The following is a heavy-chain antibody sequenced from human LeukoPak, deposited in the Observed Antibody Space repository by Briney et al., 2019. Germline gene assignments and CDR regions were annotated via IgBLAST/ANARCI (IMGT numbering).Heavy chain of an antibody. D-gene: IGHD3-22*01. CDR2: FDPEDGET. CDR1: GYTLTELS. J-gene: IGHJ4*02. V-gene: IGHV1-24*01. CDR3: ATGIFYYDSSGAY. Sequence: GASVKVSCKVSGYTLTELSMLWVRQAPGKGLEWMGGFDPEDGETIYAQKFQGRVTMTEDTSTDTAYMELSSLRSEDTAVYYCATGIFYYDSSGAYWGQGTLVTVSS.